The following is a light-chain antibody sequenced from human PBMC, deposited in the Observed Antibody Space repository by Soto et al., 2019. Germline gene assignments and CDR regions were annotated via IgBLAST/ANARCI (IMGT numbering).Light chain of an antibody. CDR3: HQYQSYS. CDR2: YAS. V-gene: IGKV1-17*01. CDR1: QGIRHD. Sequence: DIRMTQSPSSISASLGGRVTISCRASQGIRHDLGWYEQNPGKAPKXLIXYASSFQSGVPSRFSGSVSGTDFTLTISSLHPDEFATCYCHQYQSYSFGQGTKMEIK. J-gene: IGKJ1*01.